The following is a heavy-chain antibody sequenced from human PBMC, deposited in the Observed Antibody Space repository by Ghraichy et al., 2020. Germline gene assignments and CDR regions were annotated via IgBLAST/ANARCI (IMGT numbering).Heavy chain of an antibody. CDR2: ISAYNGNT. J-gene: IGHJ5*02. Sequence: ASVKVSCKASGYTFTSYGISWVRQAPGQGLEWMGWISAYNGNTNYAQKLQGRVTMTTDTSTSTAYMELRSLRSDDTAVYYCARGPAAIEGGTYNWFDPWGQGTLVTVSS. V-gene: IGHV1-18*01. D-gene: IGHD2-2*01. CDR3: ARGPAAIEGGTYNWFDP. CDR1: GYTFTSYG.